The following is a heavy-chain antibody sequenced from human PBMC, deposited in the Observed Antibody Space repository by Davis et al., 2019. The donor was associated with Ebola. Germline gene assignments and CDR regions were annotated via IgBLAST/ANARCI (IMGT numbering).Heavy chain of an antibody. V-gene: IGHV4-59*12. J-gene: IGHJ5*02. Sequence: PSETLSLTCSVTGGSISSYYWTWTRQSPGKGLEWMGYINYKGTTNYNPSLKSRVSMSMDTAQNQFTLKLTSVTAADTAIYFCARDGATYFRLDLWGLGTLVTVS. D-gene: IGHD3-9*01. CDR2: INYKGTT. CDR1: GGSISSYY. CDR3: ARDGATYFRLDL.